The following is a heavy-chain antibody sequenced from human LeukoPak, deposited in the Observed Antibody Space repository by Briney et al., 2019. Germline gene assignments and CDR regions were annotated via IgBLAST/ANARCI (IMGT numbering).Heavy chain of an antibody. CDR1: GGSINRRRYY. V-gene: IGHV4-39*01. J-gene: IGHJ5*02. Sequence: SETLSLTCTVSGGSINRRRYYWGWIRQPPGKGLEWIGSIYYGGSTYYAPSLKSRVTISVDTSKNQFSLKLSSVTAADTAVYYCARHEAYCSSTTCYHPYNWFDPWGQGTLVTVSS. CDR2: IYYGGST. CDR3: ARHEAYCSSTTCYHPYNWFDP. D-gene: IGHD2-2*01.